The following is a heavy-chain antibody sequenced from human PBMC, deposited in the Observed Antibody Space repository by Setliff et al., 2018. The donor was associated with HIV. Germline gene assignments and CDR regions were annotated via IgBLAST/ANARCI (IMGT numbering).Heavy chain of an antibody. D-gene: IGHD2-2*02. Sequence: SETLSLTCTVSGGSISTYYWTWIRQPPGKGLEWIGYIYTSGSTSYNPSLKSRLTISLDTSKNQFSLKLSSVSAADTAVYYCARQERYCTSADCYRYFNYWGQGTLVTVSS. CDR3: ARQERYCTSADCYRYFNY. J-gene: IGHJ4*02. CDR1: GGSISTYY. V-gene: IGHV4-4*09. CDR2: IYTSGST.